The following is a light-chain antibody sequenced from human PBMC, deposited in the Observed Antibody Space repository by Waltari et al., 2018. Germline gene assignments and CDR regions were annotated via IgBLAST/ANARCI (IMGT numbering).Light chain of an antibody. CDR2: GAS. Sequence: EIVMTQSPATLSVSPGERATLSCRASRSVNNNLAWYQQKPGPAPRLLLYGASSRATATPARVSGSGSGTEFTLTISSLQSEDFAVYYWQQYNDWLTFGGGTKVEIK. V-gene: IGKV3-15*01. J-gene: IGKJ4*01. CDR1: RSVNNN. CDR3: QQYNDWLT.